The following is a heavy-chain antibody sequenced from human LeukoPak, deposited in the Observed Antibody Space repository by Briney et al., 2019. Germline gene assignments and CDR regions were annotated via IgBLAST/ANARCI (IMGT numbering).Heavy chain of an antibody. CDR2: TNPNSGGT. CDR3: ARDEFRITMVRGVIGLLDY. J-gene: IGHJ4*02. CDR1: GYTFTGYY. D-gene: IGHD3-10*01. V-gene: IGHV1-2*02. Sequence: ASVKVSCKASGYTFTGYYMHWVRQAPGQGLEWMGWTNPNSGGTNYAQKFQGRVTMTRDTSISTAYMELSRLRSDDTAVYYCARDEFRITMVRGVIGLLDYWGQGTLVTVSS.